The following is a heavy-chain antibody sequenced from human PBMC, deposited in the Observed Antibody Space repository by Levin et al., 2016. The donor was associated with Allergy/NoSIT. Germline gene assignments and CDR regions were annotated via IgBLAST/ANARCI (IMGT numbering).Heavy chain of an antibody. D-gene: IGHD3-16*01. Sequence: VRQMPGKGLEWMGRIDPSDSYTNYSPSFQGHVTISADKSISTAYLQWSSLKASDTAMYYCARRWSYASPNRFDPWGQGTLVTVSS. CDR3: ARRWSYASPNRFDP. V-gene: IGHV5-10-1*01. CDR2: IDPSDSYT. J-gene: IGHJ5*02.